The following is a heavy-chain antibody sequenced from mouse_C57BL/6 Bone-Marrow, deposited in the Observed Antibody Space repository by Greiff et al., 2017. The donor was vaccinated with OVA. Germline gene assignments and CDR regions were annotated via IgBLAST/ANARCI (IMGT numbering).Heavy chain of an antibody. CDR3: ASVYLYCLDY. J-gene: IGHJ2*01. CDR2: IDPEDGET. V-gene: IGHV14-2*01. D-gene: IGHD2-1*01. Sequence: VQLQQSGAELVKPGASVKLSFTASGFNIKDYYMHWVKQRTEQGLEWIGRIDPEDGETKYASKFQGKATITADTASNTAYLQHSNLTSEDTAVYYCASVYLYCLDYWDRGTTLTVSS. CDR1: GFNIKDYY.